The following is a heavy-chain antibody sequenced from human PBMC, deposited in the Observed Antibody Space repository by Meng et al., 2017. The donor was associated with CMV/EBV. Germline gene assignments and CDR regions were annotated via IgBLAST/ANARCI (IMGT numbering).Heavy chain of an antibody. CDR2: INPNSGGT. V-gene: IGHV1-2*02. Sequence: ASVKVSCKASGYTFTGYYMHWVRQAPGQGLEWMGWINPNSGGTNYAQKFQGRVTMTRDTSISTAYMELSRLRSDDTAVYYCARAWGGETRIGDYYGMDVRGQGTTVTVSS. CDR3: ARAWGGETRIGDYYGMDV. CDR1: GYTFTGYY. D-gene: IGHD3-10*01. J-gene: IGHJ6*02.